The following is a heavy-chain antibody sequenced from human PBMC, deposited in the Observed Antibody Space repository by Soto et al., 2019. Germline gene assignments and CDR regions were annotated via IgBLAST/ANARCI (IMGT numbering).Heavy chain of an antibody. J-gene: IGHJ4*02. CDR2: INHSGTT. Sequence: SETLSLTCTVSGGSFSGFFWTWIRQPPGKGLEWIGEINHSGTTNYNSSLKSRVTISQDMSENQFSLSLTSLTVADTAVYYCVRGQWLPRGEYWGQGTXVTVSS. V-gene: IGHV4-34*01. CDR3: VRGQWLPRGEY. D-gene: IGHD6-19*01. CDR1: GGSFSGFF.